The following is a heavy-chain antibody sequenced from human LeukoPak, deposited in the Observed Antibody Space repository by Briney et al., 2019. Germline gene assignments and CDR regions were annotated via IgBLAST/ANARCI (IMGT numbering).Heavy chain of an antibody. V-gene: IGHV1-2*02. D-gene: IGHD4-17*01. CDR3: ARTDGDLDY. CDR1: GGTFSSYA. Sequence: ASVKVSCKASGGTFSSYAISWVRQAPGQGLEWMGWINPNSGGTNYAQKFQGRVTMTRDTSISTAYMELSRLRSDDTAVYYCARTDGDLDYWGQGTLVTVSS. CDR2: INPNSGGT. J-gene: IGHJ4*02.